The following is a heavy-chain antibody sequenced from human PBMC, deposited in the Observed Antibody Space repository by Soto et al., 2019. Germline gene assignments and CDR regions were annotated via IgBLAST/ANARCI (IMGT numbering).Heavy chain of an antibody. Sequence: QVQLQESGPGLVKPSETLSLACTVSGGSINNYYWSWFRQPPGKGLEWIGYVSYSGSTKYNPSLKSRVAISVDTSKNQFSLKVNSVTAADTAVYYCARTTSSGNHDQWGQGTLVTVSS. CDR3: ARTTSSGNHDQ. CDR1: GGSINNYY. V-gene: IGHV4-59*01. CDR2: VSYSGST. D-gene: IGHD4-4*01. J-gene: IGHJ5*02.